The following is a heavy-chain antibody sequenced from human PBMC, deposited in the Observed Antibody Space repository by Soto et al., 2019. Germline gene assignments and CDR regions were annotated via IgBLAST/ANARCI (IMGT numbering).Heavy chain of an antibody. CDR2: IYSGGST. V-gene: IGHV3-66*01. CDR1: GFTVSSNY. D-gene: IGHD2-15*01. CDR3: ARVDCSGGSCYRNYYYYGMGV. Sequence: PGGSLRLSCAASGFTVSSNYMSWVRQAPGKGLEWVSVIYSGGSTYYADSVKGRFTISRDNSKNTLYLQMNSLRAEDTAVYYCARVDCSGGSCYRNYYYYGMGVCGQGTTVTVSS. J-gene: IGHJ6*02.